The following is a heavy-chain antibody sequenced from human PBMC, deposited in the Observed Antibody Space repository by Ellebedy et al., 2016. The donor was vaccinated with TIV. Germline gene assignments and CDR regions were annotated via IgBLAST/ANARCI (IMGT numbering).Heavy chain of an antibody. Sequence: GGSLRLXXAASGFTFSSYWMSWVRQAPGKGLEWVANIKQDGSEKYYVDSVKGRFTISRDNAKNSLYLQMNTLRAEDRAVYYCARGSGHLDYWGQGTLVTVSS. CDR1: GFTFSSYW. CDR3: ARGSGHLDY. D-gene: IGHD3-3*01. J-gene: IGHJ4*02. V-gene: IGHV3-7*04. CDR2: IKQDGSEK.